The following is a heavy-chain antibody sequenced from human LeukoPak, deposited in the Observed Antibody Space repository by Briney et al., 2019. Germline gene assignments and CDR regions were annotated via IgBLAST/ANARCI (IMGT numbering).Heavy chain of an antibody. V-gene: IGHV3-48*01. CDR3: AREGSDFWSGYSKGYFDY. Sequence: GGSLRLSCAASGFTFSCYNMNWVRRAPGKGLEWVSYISSSSSTRYYAGSVKGRFTISRDNGKHSLSLQMNSLRAEDTAVYYCAREGSDFWSGYSKGYFDYWGQGTLVTVSS. D-gene: IGHD3-3*01. J-gene: IGHJ4*02. CDR1: GFTFSCYN. CDR2: ISSSSSTR.